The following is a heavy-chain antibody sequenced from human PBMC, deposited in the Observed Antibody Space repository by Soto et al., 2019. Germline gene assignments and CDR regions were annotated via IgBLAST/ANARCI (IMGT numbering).Heavy chain of an antibody. CDR1: GFTFSSYA. CDR3: ARDMGLHDHVVLDYDYGMDV. V-gene: IGHV3-30-3*01. D-gene: IGHD2-21*01. J-gene: IGHJ6*02. CDR2: ISYDGSNK. Sequence: QVQLVESGGGVGQPGRSLRLSCAASGFTFSSYAMHWVRQAPGKGLEWVAVISYDGSNKYYADSVKGGFTISRDNSKNPPFLQINSLRAEDPAVYYCARDMGLHDHVVLDYDYGMDVWGQGTTVTVSS.